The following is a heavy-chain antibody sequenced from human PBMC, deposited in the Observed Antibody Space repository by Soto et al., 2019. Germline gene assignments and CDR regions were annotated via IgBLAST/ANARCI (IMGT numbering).Heavy chain of an antibody. D-gene: IGHD2-15*01. CDR2: INGGGGTI. Sequence: LRLSCAASGIRFSDYYMSWIRQAPGKGLEWVSYINGGGGTIYYADSVRGRFTISRDNAKNSLYLQMNSLRAEDTAVYYCAADPTMRGYFRFGPWGQGTLVTVSS. CDR1: GIRFSDYY. J-gene: IGHJ5*02. V-gene: IGHV3-11*01. CDR3: AADPTMRGYFRFGP.